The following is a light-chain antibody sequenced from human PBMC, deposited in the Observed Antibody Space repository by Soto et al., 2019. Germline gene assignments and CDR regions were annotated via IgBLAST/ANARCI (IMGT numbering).Light chain of an antibody. CDR2: DNN. J-gene: IGLJ1*01. CDR3: GAWETSLNPYV. CDR1: SFNIGNNY. V-gene: IGLV1-51*01. Sequence: QSVLTEPPAVSAAPGHKVIISCSGSSFNIGNNYVSWYQQLPGTAPKLLIYDNNRRPSGIPDRFSGSKSGTSATLAITGLQTADEADYDCGAWETSLNPYVFGTGTKVTVL.